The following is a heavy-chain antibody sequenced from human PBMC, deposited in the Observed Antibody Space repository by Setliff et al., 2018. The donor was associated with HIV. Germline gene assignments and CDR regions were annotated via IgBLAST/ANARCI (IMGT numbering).Heavy chain of an antibody. D-gene: IGHD6-19*01. Sequence: ASVKVSCKTSGYTFTNFGISWVRQAPGHGLEWMGWISPNFGHTNYAQNFHARITLTVDTSTHRAYMELRSLRSDETAVYYCARDPPSSGWYRADYWGQGTLVTVSS. J-gene: IGHJ4*02. CDR1: GYTFTNFG. V-gene: IGHV1-18*01. CDR2: ISPNFGHT. CDR3: ARDPPSSGWYRADY.